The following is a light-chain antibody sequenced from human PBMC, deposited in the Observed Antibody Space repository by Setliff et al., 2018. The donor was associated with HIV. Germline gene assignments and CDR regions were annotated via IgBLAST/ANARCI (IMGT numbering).Light chain of an antibody. CDR1: SSDVGSYNL. V-gene: IGLV2-23*02. Sequence: QSVLTQPASVSGSPGQSITISCTGTSSDVGSYNLVSWYQQHSGKAPKLMIYEVSKRPSGFSNRISGSKSGNTASLTISGLQAEDEADYYCCSYAGSSTPYVFGTGTKVTV. CDR3: CSYAGSSTPYV. J-gene: IGLJ1*01. CDR2: EVS.